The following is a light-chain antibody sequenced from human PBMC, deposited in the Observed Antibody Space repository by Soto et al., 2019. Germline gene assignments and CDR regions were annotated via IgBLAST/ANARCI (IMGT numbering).Light chain of an antibody. J-gene: IGLJ1*01. V-gene: IGLV2-18*01. CDR2: EVS. CDR3: SLYTSRSTYV. Sequence: QSVLAQPPSVSGSLGQSVTISCTGTSSDVGSYNRVSWYQQPPGTAPRLMIYEVSNRPSGVPDRFSGSKSGNTASLTISGLQAEDEADYYCSLYTSRSTYVFGTGTKVTVL. CDR1: SSDVGSYNR.